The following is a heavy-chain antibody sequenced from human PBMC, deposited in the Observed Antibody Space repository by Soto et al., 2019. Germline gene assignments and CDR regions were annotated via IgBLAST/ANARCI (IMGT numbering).Heavy chain of an antibody. J-gene: IGHJ5*02. CDR3: ARGFPLWFDP. Sequence: QVQLVQSGAEEKKPGASVKVSCKASGYTFTNYAMHWVRQAPGQRLEWMGWINACNGNTKYSQKFQGRVTITSDTXXXXXXXEXSSLRSEDTAVYYCARGFPLWFDPWGQGTRVTVSS. CDR1: GYTFTNYA. V-gene: IGHV1-3*05. D-gene: IGHD3-16*02. CDR2: INACNGNT.